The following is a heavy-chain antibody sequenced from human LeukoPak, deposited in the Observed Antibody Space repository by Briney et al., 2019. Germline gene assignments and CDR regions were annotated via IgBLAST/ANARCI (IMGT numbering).Heavy chain of an antibody. J-gene: IGHJ6*02. CDR2: ISSSSSTI. CDR3: ASKGQQLVPHYHYYYYGMDV. Sequence: QPGGSLRLSCAASGFTFSSYSMNWVRQAPGKGLEWVSYISSSSSTIYYADSVKGRFTISRDNAKNSLYLQMNSLRAEDTAVYYCASKGQQLVPHYHYYYYGMDVWGQGTTVTVSS. CDR1: GFTFSSYS. V-gene: IGHV3-48*04. D-gene: IGHD6-13*01.